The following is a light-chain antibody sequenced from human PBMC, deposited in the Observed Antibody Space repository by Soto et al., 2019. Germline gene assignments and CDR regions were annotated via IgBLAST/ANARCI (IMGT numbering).Light chain of an antibody. V-gene: IGKV3-11*01. Sequence: EIVLTQSPATLSLSPGERATLSCRASQSVSSYLAWYQQKPGQPPRLLIYDASNRASGIPARFSGSGSGTDFTLTMSSLEPEDFAVYYCQQRRDWPLTFGGGTKVEIK. CDR1: QSVSSY. J-gene: IGKJ4*01. CDR2: DAS. CDR3: QQRRDWPLT.